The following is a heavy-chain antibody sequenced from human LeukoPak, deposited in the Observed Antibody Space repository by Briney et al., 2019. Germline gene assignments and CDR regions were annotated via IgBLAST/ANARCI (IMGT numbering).Heavy chain of an antibody. CDR1: VGSIITYF. V-gene: IGHV4-4*07. CDR2: IYTSGST. J-gene: IGHJ5*02. D-gene: IGHD6-19*01. CDR3: AREDRGVAGINWFDP. Sequence: SETLSLTCTLSVGSIITYFRCWIRQPPGGGLECIARIYTSGSTTYNPYLKSRGTMSVDTSKNQFFLKHSSVTAANAAVYYCAREDRGVAGINWFDPWGQGTLVTVSS.